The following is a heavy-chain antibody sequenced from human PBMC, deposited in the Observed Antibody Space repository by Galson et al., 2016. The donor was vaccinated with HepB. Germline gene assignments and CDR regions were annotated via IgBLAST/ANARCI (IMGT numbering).Heavy chain of an antibody. V-gene: IGHV3-43*01. CDR1: GFTFDDYT. CDR3: AKDGCSSTSCPYYYYGMDV. D-gene: IGHD2-2*01. CDR2: ISWDGGST. J-gene: IGHJ6*02. Sequence: SLRLSCAASGFTFDDYTTHWVRQAPGKGLEWVSLISWDGGSTYYADSVKGRFTISRDNSKNSLYLQMNSLRTEDTALYYCAKDGCSSTSCPYYYYGMDVWGQGTTVTVSS.